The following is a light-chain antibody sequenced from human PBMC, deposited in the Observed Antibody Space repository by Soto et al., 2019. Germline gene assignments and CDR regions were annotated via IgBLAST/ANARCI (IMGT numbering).Light chain of an antibody. CDR3: CSYAGTVAYV. Sequence: AQPASVCGSPWQAMTLSCAGTGSYVGPYTLVSWYQQHPGKAPKLIICEVNTRPSGISNRFSGSKSGDTASLTISGLQAEDEADYFCCSYAGTVAYVFGTGTKVTVL. J-gene: IGLJ1*01. CDR2: EVN. CDR1: GSYVGPYTL. V-gene: IGLV2-23*02.